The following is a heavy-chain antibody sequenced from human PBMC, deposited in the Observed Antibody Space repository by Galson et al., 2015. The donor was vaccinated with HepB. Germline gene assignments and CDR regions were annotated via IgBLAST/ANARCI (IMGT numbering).Heavy chain of an antibody. CDR2: ISGSGGST. Sequence: SLRLSCAASGFTFSSYAMNWVRQAPGKGLEWVSAISGSGGSTYYADSVKGRFTISRDNSKNTLYLQMNSLRAEDTAVYYCAKDGRYSSSWYRFDYWGQGTLVTVSS. CDR3: AKDGRYSSSWYRFDY. V-gene: IGHV3-23*01. CDR1: GFTFSSYA. J-gene: IGHJ4*02. D-gene: IGHD6-13*01.